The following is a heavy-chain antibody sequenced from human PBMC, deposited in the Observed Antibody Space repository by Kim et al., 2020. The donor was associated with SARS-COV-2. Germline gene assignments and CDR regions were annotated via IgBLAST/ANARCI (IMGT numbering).Heavy chain of an antibody. Sequence: GGSLRLSCAASGFTFDDYAMHWVRQAPGKGLEWVSGISWNSGSIGYADSVKGRFTISRDNAKNSLYLQMNSLRAEDTALYYCAKDLAAAGGPYYFDYWGQGTLVTVSS. V-gene: IGHV3-9*01. CDR2: ISWNSGSI. CDR1: GFTFDDYA. D-gene: IGHD6-13*01. J-gene: IGHJ4*02. CDR3: AKDLAAAGGPYYFDY.